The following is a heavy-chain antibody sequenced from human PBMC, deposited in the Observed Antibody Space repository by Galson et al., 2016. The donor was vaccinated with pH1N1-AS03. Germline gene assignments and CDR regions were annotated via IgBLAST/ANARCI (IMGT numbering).Heavy chain of an antibody. CDR2: ISPYNGNA. CDR1: GYKFDTYG. CDR3: ARDGVGSIFPYDYFHIDV. J-gene: IGHJ6*03. D-gene: IGHD1-26*01. Sequence: SVKVSCKASGYKFDTYGVSWVRQAPGQGLEWLGWISPYNGNANYAQRYRGRVTMTTDTSTTTAYMELRSLTYDDTAVYYCARDGVGSIFPYDYFHIDVWGKGTTVTVSS. V-gene: IGHV1-18*01.